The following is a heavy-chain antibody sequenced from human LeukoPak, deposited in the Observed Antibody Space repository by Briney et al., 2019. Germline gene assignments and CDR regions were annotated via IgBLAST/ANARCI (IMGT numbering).Heavy chain of an antibody. J-gene: IGHJ6*03. CDR2: INHSGST. Sequence: PSETLSLTCAVYGGSLSGYYWNWIRQSPGKGLEWIGEINHSGSTNYNPSLKSRVTISVDTSKNQFSLKLSSVTAADTAVYYCARVWGSGYSSSWYLGTRGYYMDVWGKGTTVTVPS. CDR3: ARVWGSGYSSSWYLGTRGYYMDV. CDR1: GGSLSGYY. V-gene: IGHV4-34*01. D-gene: IGHD6-13*01.